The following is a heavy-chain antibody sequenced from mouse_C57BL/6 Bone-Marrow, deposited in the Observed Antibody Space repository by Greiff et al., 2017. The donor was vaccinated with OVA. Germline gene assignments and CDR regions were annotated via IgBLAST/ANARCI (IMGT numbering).Heavy chain of an antibody. CDR2: IDPETGGT. V-gene: IGHV1-15*01. CDR3: TRYYDGYPYYAMDY. J-gene: IGHJ4*01. D-gene: IGHD2-3*01. Sequence: VQLQQSGAELVRPGASVTLSCKASGYTFTDYEMHWVKQTPVHGLEWIGAIDPETGGTAYNQKFKGKAILTADKSSSTACMELRSLTSEDSAVYYCTRYYDGYPYYAMDYWGQGTSVTVSS. CDR1: GYTFTDYE.